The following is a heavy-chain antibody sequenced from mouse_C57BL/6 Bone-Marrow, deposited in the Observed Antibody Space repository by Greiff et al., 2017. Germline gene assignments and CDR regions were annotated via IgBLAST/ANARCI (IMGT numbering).Heavy chain of an antibody. V-gene: IGHV2-9*01. CDR2: IWGGGST. CDR3: ARRGYYGSSYWYFEF. Sequence: VKLMESGPGLVAPSQSLSITCTVSGFSLTSYGVDWVRQPPGKGLEWLGVIWGGGSTNYNSALMSRLSISKDNSKSQVFLQMNSLQTDDTTMYYCARRGYYGSSYWYFEFWGTGTTVTVSS. J-gene: IGHJ1*03. D-gene: IGHD1-1*01. CDR1: GFSLTSYG.